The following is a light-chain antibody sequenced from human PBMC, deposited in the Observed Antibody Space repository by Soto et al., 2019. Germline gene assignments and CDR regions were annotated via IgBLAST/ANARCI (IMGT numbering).Light chain of an antibody. Sequence: QSVLTQPASVSGSPGQSITISCTGTSSDVGGYNYVSWYQQHPGKAPKLMIYEVSNRPSGVSNRFSGSKSGNTASLTISGXQAEDEADXYCSSYTSSSTLVFGGGTKLTVL. CDR1: SSDVGGYNY. J-gene: IGLJ2*01. V-gene: IGLV2-14*01. CDR3: SSYTSSSTLV. CDR2: EVS.